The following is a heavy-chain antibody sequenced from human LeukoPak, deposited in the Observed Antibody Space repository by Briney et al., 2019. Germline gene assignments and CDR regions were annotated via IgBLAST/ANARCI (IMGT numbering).Heavy chain of an antibody. J-gene: IGHJ6*03. Sequence: PSETLSLTCTVSGGSISSYYWSWIRQPAGKGLEWIGRIYTSGSTNYNPSLKSRVTMSVDTSKNQFSLKLGSVTAADTAVYYCARDMVKYQLDYYYYYMDVWGKGTTVTVSS. CDR1: GGSISSYY. CDR3: ARDMVKYQLDYYYYYMDV. D-gene: IGHD2-2*01. V-gene: IGHV4-4*07. CDR2: IYTSGST.